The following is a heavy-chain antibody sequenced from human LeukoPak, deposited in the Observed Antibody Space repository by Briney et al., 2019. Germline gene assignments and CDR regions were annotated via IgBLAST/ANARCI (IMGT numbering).Heavy chain of an antibody. CDR1: GYTFTSYG. CDR3: ARFARRGIASGTDY. J-gene: IGHJ4*02. D-gene: IGHD1-1*01. V-gene: IGHV1-2*02. Sequence: ASVKVSCKASGYTFTSYGISWVRQAPGQGLEWMGWINPNSGVTNYAQKFQGRVTMTRDTSISTAYMELSRLRSDDTAVYYCARFARRGIASGTDYWGQGTLVTVSS. CDR2: INPNSGVT.